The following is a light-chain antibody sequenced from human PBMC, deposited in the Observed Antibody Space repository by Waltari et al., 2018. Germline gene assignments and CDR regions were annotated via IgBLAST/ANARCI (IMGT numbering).Light chain of an antibody. V-gene: IGKV3-20*01. Sequence: EIVLTKFPGTASWSPSERDTLSCRASQTVGSSSLAWYQQKPGQAPRLVIYRASRRATGIPDRFRGSGSGTDFSLTISRLEPEDFAVYYCQQHGTLPATFGQGTKVEIK. CDR3: QQHGTLPAT. CDR1: QTVGSSS. J-gene: IGKJ1*01. CDR2: RAS.